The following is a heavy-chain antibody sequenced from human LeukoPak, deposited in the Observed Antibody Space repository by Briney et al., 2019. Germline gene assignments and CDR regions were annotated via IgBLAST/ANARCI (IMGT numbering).Heavy chain of an antibody. CDR1: GDSISSSSYY. Sequence: SETLSLTCTVSGDSISSSSYYWGWIRQPPGKGLEWIGSIYYSGNTYYNPSLKSRVTISVDTSKNQFSLKLSSVTAADTAVYYCARHPGYYERLYYFDYWGQGTLVTVSS. CDR2: IYYSGNT. J-gene: IGHJ4*02. CDR3: ARHPGYYERLYYFDY. V-gene: IGHV4-39*01. D-gene: IGHD3-3*01.